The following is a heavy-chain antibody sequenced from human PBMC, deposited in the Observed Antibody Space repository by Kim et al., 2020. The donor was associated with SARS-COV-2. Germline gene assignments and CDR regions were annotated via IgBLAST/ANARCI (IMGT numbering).Heavy chain of an antibody. CDR3: AILGPQYYYYGMDV. D-gene: IGHD3-3*02. Sequence: GGSLRLSCVASGFTISSNYMSWVRQAPGKGLEWVSVLYTGGGTYYADSVKGRFTISRDTSKNTLYLHMNSLRVEDTALYYCAILGPQYYYYGMDVWGQGTTVTVSS. J-gene: IGHJ6*02. CDR1: GFTISSNY. V-gene: IGHV3-53*01. CDR2: LYTGGGT.